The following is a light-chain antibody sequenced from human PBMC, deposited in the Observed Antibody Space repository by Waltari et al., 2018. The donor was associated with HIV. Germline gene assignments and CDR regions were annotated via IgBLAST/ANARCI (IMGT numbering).Light chain of an antibody. V-gene: IGLV1-44*01. J-gene: IGLJ2*01. CDR1: SSSIGSNT. CDR2: NND. CDR3: AAWDDSLKDVL. Sequence: QSVLTQPPSASGTPGLRVTFSCSGGSSSIGSNTVNWYQQVPGAAPRLLIYNNDRRPSGVPDRFSGSTSGTSASLAIRGLQSEDEADYYCAAWDDSLKDVLFGGGTKLTVL.